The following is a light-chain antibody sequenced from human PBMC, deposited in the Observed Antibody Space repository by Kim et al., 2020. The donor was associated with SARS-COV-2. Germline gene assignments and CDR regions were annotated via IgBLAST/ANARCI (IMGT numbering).Light chain of an antibody. J-gene: IGLJ2*01. CDR3: NSRDSSGNHQE. Sequence: YYASWYQQKPGQAPVLVIYGKNNRPSGIPDRFSGSSSGNTASLTITGAQAEDEADYYCNSRDSSGNHQEFGGGTQLTVL. CDR1: YY. V-gene: IGLV3-19*01. CDR2: GKN.